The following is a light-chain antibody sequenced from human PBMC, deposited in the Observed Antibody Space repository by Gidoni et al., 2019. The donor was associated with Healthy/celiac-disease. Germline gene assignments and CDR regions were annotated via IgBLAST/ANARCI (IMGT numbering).Light chain of an antibody. Sequence: EIVLTQSPGTLSLSPGESATLSCRASQSVSSSYLAWYQQKPGQAPRLLIYGASSRATGIPDRFSGSGSGTDFTLTISRLEPEDFAVYYCQQYGSSPVTFXQXTKLEIK. CDR2: GAS. V-gene: IGKV3-20*01. CDR1: QSVSSSY. J-gene: IGKJ2*01. CDR3: QQYGSSPVT.